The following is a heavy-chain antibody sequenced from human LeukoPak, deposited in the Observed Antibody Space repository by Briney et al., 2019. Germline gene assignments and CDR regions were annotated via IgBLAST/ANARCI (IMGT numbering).Heavy chain of an antibody. CDR2: IYYSGST. CDR3: ASLHDFWSPFDP. J-gene: IGHJ5*02. D-gene: IGHD3-3*01. CDR1: GGSISSYY. Sequence: PSETLSLTCTVSGGSISSYYWSWIRQPPGKGLEWIGYIYYSGSTNYNPSLKSRATISVDTSKNQFSLKLSSVTAADTAVYYCASLHDFWSPFDPWGQGTLVTVSS. V-gene: IGHV4-59*01.